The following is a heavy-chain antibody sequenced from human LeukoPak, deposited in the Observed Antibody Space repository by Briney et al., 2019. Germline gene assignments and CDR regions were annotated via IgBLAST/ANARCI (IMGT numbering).Heavy chain of an antibody. CDR2: IYYSGST. V-gene: IGHV4-39*01. Sequence: PSETLSLTCTVSGGSISSSSYYCGWIRQPPGKGLEWIANIYYSGSTYFNPSLKSRVTISIDTSKNQFSLKLTSVTAADTAVYYCARLVPPGWFHPWGQGTLVIVSS. CDR1: GGSISSSSYY. J-gene: IGHJ5*02. CDR3: ARLVPPGWFHP.